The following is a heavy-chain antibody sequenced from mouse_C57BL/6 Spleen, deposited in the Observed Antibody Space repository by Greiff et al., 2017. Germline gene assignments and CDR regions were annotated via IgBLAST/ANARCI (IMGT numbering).Heavy chain of an antibody. CDR2: IYPGDGDT. CDR1: GYAFSSYW. D-gene: IGHD4-1*02. V-gene: IGHV1-82*01. Sequence: QVQLQQSGPELVKPGASVKISCKASGYAFSSYWMNWVKQRPGKGLEWFGRIYPGDGDTNYNGNFKGKATLTADKSSSTAYMLLSSLTSESSAVYFCANWDGGNAYGGQGTLVTVSA. CDR3: ANWDGGNAY. J-gene: IGHJ3*01.